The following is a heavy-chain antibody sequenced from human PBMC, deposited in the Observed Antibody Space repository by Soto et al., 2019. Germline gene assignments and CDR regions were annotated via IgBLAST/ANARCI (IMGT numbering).Heavy chain of an antibody. J-gene: IGHJ4*02. CDR1: GYTFTSYA. D-gene: IGHD6-6*01. CDR2: INAGIGNT. V-gene: IGHV1-3*01. Sequence: QVQLVQSGAEVKKPGASVKVSCKASGYTFTSYAMHWVRQAPGQRLEWMGWINAGIGNTKYSQKFQGRVTITRDTAASTAYMELSRLRSEDTAVYYCARDSLITLIAARRGGGYFGYWGQGTLVPVSS. CDR3: ARDSLITLIAARRGGGYFGY.